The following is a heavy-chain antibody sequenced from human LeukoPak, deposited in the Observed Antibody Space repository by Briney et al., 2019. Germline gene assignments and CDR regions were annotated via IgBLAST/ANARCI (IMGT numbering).Heavy chain of an antibody. CDR1: GGSISSGSNY. J-gene: IGHJ4*02. Sequence: PSQTLSLTCTVSGGSISSGSNYWSWIRQPAGKGLEWIGRIYTSGSTNYNPSLKSRVTISVDTSKNQFSLKLSSVTAADTAVYYCATDVSYDSSGYYAYHHDYWDQGTLVTVSS. CDR2: IYTSGST. V-gene: IGHV4-61*02. D-gene: IGHD3-22*01. CDR3: ATDVSYDSSGYYAYHHDY.